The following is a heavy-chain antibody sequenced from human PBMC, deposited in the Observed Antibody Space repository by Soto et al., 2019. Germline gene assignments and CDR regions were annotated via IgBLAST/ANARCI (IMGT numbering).Heavy chain of an antibody. CDR3: AKGRVWQLVFDF. CDR1: GFTFHTYA. D-gene: IGHD6-6*01. J-gene: IGHJ4*02. CDR2: ISASGSST. Sequence: EVRLLDSGGGLAQPGGSLRLSCEASGFTFHTYALSWVRQAPGKGLEWVSGISASGSSTFYADSVKGRFTISRDNSKNTLFLQMNSLRAEDTAVYYCAKGRVWQLVFDFWGQGTLVTVSS. V-gene: IGHV3-23*01.